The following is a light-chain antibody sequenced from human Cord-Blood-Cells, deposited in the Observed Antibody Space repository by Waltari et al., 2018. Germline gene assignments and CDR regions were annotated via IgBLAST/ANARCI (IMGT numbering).Light chain of an antibody. V-gene: IGLV1-44*01. J-gene: IGLJ1*01. CDR2: RNN. Sequence: QSVLTQPPSASGTPGQRVTISCSGSSSNIGSNTVNWYQQLPGTAPKLLIYRNNQRPAVVPYRFSGSKSGTSAALAISGRQAEDEPDYYCAAWDDSLNGFYVFGTGTKVTVL. CDR1: SSNIGSNT. CDR3: AAWDDSLNGFYV.